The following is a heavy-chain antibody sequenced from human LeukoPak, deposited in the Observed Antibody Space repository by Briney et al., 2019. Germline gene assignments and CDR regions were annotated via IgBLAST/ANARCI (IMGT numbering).Heavy chain of an antibody. CDR3: TPNYGDYGMDV. D-gene: IGHD4-17*01. CDR2: ISYDGINK. J-gene: IGHJ6*02. V-gene: IGHV3-30-3*01. Sequence: GGSLRLSCAASGFTFSNYAMHWVRQAPGKGLEWVAVISYDGINKYYADSVKGRFTISRDNSKNTLYLQMNSLRAEDTAVYYCTPNYGDYGMDVWGQGTTVTVSS. CDR1: GFTFSNYA.